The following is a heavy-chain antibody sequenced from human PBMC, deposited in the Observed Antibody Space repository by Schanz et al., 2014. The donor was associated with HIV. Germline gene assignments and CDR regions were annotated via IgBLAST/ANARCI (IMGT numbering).Heavy chain of an antibody. CDR3: ARITHHLRSTFGDYVYGMDV. V-gene: IGHV1-18*01. J-gene: IGHJ6*02. Sequence: QVQLVQSGAEMKKPGASVKVSCKASGYTFTSYGISWVRQAPGQGLEWMGWIGTYDGNTNYAQRFQGRVTITADESTSTAYMELSSLRSEDTAVYYCARITHHLRSTFGDYVYGMDVWGQGTTVTVSS. D-gene: IGHD3-10*01. CDR2: IGTYDGNT. CDR1: GYTFTSYG.